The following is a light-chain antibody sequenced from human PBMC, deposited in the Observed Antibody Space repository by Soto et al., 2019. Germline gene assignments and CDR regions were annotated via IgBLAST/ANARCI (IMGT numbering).Light chain of an antibody. CDR2: GAS. CDR1: QDITNY. Sequence: DIQMTQSPSSLSASVGDRVTITCQASQDITNYLNWYQHKPGKAPKLLIYGASNLETGFPSRFSGSGSGTDFSFTISSLQPEDIATYCCQPSHNLPFTFGHGTKVHIK. J-gene: IGKJ3*01. CDR3: QPSHNLPFT. V-gene: IGKV1-33*01.